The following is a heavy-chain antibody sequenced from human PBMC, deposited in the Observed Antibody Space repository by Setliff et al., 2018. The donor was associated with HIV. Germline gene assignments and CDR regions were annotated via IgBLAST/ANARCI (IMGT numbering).Heavy chain of an antibody. Sequence: GASVKVSCKASGGTFSSYAINWVRQAPGQGLEWMGGIIPVFDTANYAQKFQDRVTFSRDISSGTAYMGLSSLRSEDTAVYYCARKGYFDFWGQGTLVTV. V-gene: IGHV1-69*05. CDR1: GGTFSSYA. J-gene: IGHJ4*02. CDR3: ARKGYFDF. CDR2: IIPVFDTA.